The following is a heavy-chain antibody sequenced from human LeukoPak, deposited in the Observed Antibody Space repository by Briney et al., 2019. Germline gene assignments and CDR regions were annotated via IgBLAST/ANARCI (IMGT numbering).Heavy chain of an antibody. CDR2: IYYSGST. D-gene: IGHD4-17*01. Sequence: PSETLSLTCTASGGSISSYYWSWIRQPPGKGLEWIGYIYYSGSTNYNPSLKSRVTISVDTSKNQFSLKLSSVTAADTAVYYCARENYGDYAFDIWGQGTMVTVSS. J-gene: IGHJ3*02. V-gene: IGHV4-59*01. CDR3: ARENYGDYAFDI. CDR1: GGSISSYY.